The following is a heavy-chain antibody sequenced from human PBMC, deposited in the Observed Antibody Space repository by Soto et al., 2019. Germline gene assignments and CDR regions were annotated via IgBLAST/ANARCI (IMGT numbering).Heavy chain of an antibody. D-gene: IGHD1-1*01. CDR2: IYHSGST. Sequence: RSLTCAVSGGSISSSNWWSWVRQPPGKGLEWIGEIYHSGSTNYNPSLKSRVTISVDKSKNQFSLKLSSVTAADTAVYYCAREGDQLDHLGGMDVWGQGTTVTVSS. V-gene: IGHV4-4*02. J-gene: IGHJ6*02. CDR1: GGSISSSNW. CDR3: AREGDQLDHLGGMDV.